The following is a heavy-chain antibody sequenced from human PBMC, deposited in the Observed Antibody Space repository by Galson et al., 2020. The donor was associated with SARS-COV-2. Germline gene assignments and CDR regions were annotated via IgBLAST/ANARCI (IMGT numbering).Heavy chain of an antibody. D-gene: IGHD4-17*01. CDR2: INQSGKT. V-gene: IGHV4-59*08. Sequence: SQTLSLTCTVSGGSISDNYWSWIRQPPGKGLEWIGYINQSGKTNYNPSLKSRVTISVDTSKNQFSLKLNSVTAADTAVYYCARHELPGDYGAVFDYWGQGTLVTVSS. CDR3: ARHELPGDYGAVFDY. J-gene: IGHJ4*02. CDR1: GGSISDNY.